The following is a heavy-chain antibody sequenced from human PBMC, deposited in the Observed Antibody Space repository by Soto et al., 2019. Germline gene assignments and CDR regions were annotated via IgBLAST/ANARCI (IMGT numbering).Heavy chain of an antibody. Sequence: EPLSLTCTVSGDSISSYYWSWIRQPPGKGLEWIGYIYYSGSTNYNPSLKSRVTISLDTSKNQFSLKLSSVTAADTAVYYCAREGGYCSSTKCPLDNWGQGTLVTVSS. CDR2: IYYSGST. J-gene: IGHJ4*02. CDR3: AREGGYCSSTKCPLDN. V-gene: IGHV4-59*12. D-gene: IGHD2-2*01. CDR1: GDSISSYY.